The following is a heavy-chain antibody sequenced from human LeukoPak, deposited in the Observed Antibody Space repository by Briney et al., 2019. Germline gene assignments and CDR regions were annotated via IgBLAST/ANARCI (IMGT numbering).Heavy chain of an antibody. D-gene: IGHD5-18*01. Sequence: GGPLRLSCAACGFIFSSYGMHGLRQATGKGLEGVAVISYDGSNIYYADSVKGRFTISRDNSKNTLYLQMNSLGAEDTAVYYCAKDLRAGYSYGYPSIGMDVWGQGTTVTVSS. CDR2: ISYDGSNI. CDR1: GFIFSSYG. J-gene: IGHJ6*02. V-gene: IGHV3-30*18. CDR3: AKDLRAGYSYGYPSIGMDV.